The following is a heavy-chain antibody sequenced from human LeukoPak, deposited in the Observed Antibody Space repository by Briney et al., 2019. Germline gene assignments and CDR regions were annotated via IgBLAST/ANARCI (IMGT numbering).Heavy chain of an antibody. CDR2: INHSGST. CDR3: ARGLEGIAAALNWFDP. D-gene: IGHD6-13*01. CDR1: GGSFSGYY. V-gene: IGHV4-34*01. J-gene: IGHJ5*02. Sequence: PSETLSLTCAVYGGSFSGYYWSWIRQPPGKGLEWIGEINHSGSTNYNPSLTSRVTISVDTSKNQFSLKLSSVTAADTAVYYCARGLEGIAAALNWFDPWGQGTLVTVSS.